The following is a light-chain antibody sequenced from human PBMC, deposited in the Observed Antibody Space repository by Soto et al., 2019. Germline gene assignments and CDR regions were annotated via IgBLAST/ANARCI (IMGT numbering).Light chain of an antibody. J-gene: IGKJ2*01. CDR2: GAS. CDR3: HQYGSSPLYT. V-gene: IGKV3-20*01. Sequence: EIVLTQSPGTLSLSPGERATLSCRASQSVSSSYLVWYQQKPGQAPRLLIYGASSRATGIPDRFSGSGSGRDFTLTISLLEPEDFAVYYCHQYGSSPLYTFGQGTQLEIK. CDR1: QSVSSSY.